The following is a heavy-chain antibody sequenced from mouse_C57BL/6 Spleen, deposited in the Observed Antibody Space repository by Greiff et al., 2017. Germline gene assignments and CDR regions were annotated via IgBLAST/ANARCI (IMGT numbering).Heavy chain of an antibody. V-gene: IGHV1-26*01. Sequence: EVQLQQSGPELVKPGASVKISCKASGYTFTDYYMNWVKQSHGKSLEWIGDINPNNGGTSYNQKFKGKATLTVDKSSSTAYMELRSLTSEDSAVYYCAREDYYGRAYWGQGTTLTVSS. J-gene: IGHJ2*01. D-gene: IGHD1-1*01. CDR2: INPNNGGT. CDR3: AREDYYGRAY. CDR1: GYTFTDYY.